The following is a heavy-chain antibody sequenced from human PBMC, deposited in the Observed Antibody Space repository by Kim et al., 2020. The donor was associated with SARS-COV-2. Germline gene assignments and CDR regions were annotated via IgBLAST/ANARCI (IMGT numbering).Heavy chain of an antibody. Sequence: GGSLRLSCAASGFTFSGFGMHWVRQAPGKGLHWVAGIRSNGNGENYADSVKGRFTISRDNSKNTLYLQMNNLRTEDTAVYYCAFSSPMATRFRHHDYYGMDVWREGPTVTVSS. CDR2: IRSNGNGE. V-gene: IGHV3-30*03. CDR3: AFSSPMATRFRHHDYYGMDV. J-gene: IGHJ6*04. CDR1: GFTFSGFG. D-gene: IGHD6-6*01.